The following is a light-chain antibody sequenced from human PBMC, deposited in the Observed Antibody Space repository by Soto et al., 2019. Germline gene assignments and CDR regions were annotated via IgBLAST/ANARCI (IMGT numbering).Light chain of an antibody. Sequence: EIVMTQSPATLSVSPGERATLSCRASQSVSSNLAWYQQKPGQAPRLRIYGASTRATGIPARFSGSGSGTDLTLTISSLQSQDFAVYYCQQYNNWPPWTFGQGTKVEIK. CDR3: QQYNNWPPWT. CDR1: QSVSSN. CDR2: GAS. J-gene: IGKJ1*01. V-gene: IGKV3-15*01.